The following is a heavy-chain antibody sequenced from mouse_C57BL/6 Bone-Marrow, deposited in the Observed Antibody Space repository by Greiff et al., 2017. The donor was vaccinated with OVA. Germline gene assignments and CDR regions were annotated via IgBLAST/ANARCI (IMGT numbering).Heavy chain of an antibody. Sequence: QVQLKQPGAELVKPGASVKLSCKASGYTFTSYWMHWVKQRPGQGLEWIGRIHPSDGDTNYNQKFKGKATLTVDKSSSTAYMQLSSLTSEDSAVYYCAIPYYGTGFAYWGQGTLVTVSA. D-gene: IGHD2-10*01. V-gene: IGHV1-74*01. CDR3: AIPYYGTGFAY. J-gene: IGHJ3*01. CDR1: GYTFTSYW. CDR2: IHPSDGDT.